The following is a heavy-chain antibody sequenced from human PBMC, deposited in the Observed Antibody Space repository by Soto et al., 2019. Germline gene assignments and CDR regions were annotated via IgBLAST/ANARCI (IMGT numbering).Heavy chain of an antibody. CDR3: TTWRSSSWFDY. Sequence: VESLKISCSGSGYSFSTYSIGWVRQMPGKGLEWMGNIFSSDSYARYSPSFQGQVTISVDRSISTAYLQWSSLKASDTAMYYCTTWRSSSWFDYWGQGTQVTVSS. V-gene: IGHV5-51*01. CDR2: IFSSDSYA. J-gene: IGHJ4*02. D-gene: IGHD6-13*01. CDR1: GYSFSTYS.